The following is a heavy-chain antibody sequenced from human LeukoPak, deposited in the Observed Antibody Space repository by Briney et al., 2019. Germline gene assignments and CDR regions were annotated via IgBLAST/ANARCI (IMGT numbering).Heavy chain of an antibody. V-gene: IGHV1-2*02. CDR1: GYTFTSYA. Sequence: ASVKVSCKASGYTFTSYAMNWVRQAPGQGLEWMGWINPNSGGTNYAQKFQGRVTMTRDTSISTAYMELSRLRSDDTAVYYCARGYSSGWYYFDYWGQGTLVTVSS. CDR2: INPNSGGT. D-gene: IGHD6-19*01. J-gene: IGHJ4*02. CDR3: ARGYSSGWYYFDY.